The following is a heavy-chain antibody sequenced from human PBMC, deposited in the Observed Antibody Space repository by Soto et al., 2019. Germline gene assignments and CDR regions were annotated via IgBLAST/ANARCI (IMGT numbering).Heavy chain of an antibody. J-gene: IGHJ4*02. CDR2: VYSTGST. CDR1: EDSITTNGYY. CDR3: ARSHYTYGLLIDY. D-gene: IGHD2-8*01. V-gene: IGHV4-39*01. Sequence: SETLSLTYSVSEDSITTNGYYWGWIRQPPGKGLQWIGNVYSTGSTFSHPSLTSRVFISVDTSKNKFSLRLTSVTAADTAVYYCARSHYTYGLLIDYWGPGIMVTVFS.